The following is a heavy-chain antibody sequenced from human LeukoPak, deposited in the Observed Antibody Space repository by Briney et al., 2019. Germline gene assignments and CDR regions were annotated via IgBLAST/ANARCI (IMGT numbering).Heavy chain of an antibody. J-gene: IGHJ4*02. CDR1: GGSISYY. CDR3: ARDQYIYSDSSGYYDY. D-gene: IGHD3-22*01. Sequence: SETLSLTCTVSGGSISYYWSWIRQPAGKGLEWIGRIYTSGSTNYNPSLKSRVTMSVDTSKNQFSLKLSSVTAADTAVYYCARDQYIYSDSSGYYDYWGQGTLVTVSS. CDR2: IYTSGST. V-gene: IGHV4-4*07.